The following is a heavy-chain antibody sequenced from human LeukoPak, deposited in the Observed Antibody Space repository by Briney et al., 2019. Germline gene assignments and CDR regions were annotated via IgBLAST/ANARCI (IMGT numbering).Heavy chain of an antibody. Sequence: GGSLRLSCAASGFTFSSYEMNWVRQAPGKGLEWVSYISSSGSTIYYADSVKGRFTISRDNAKNSLYLQMDSLRAEDTAVYYCAVGQWLVGNYWGQGTLVTVSS. V-gene: IGHV3-48*03. CDR1: GFTFSSYE. J-gene: IGHJ4*02. CDR3: AVGQWLVGNY. D-gene: IGHD6-19*01. CDR2: ISSSGSTI.